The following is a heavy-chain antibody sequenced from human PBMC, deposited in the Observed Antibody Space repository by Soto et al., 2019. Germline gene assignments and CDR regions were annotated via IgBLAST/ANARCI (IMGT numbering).Heavy chain of an antibody. Sequence: GWSLRLSCPTSVFPFIDYYMSWIRQAPGKGLEWLSHISPKSTYRNYADSVKGRFTISRDNTKSSLFLQMNSLGVEDTAVYYCVRGGGGGLFEHWGQGVLVNVSS. J-gene: IGHJ4*02. CDR1: VFPFIDYY. D-gene: IGHD2-21*01. CDR2: ISPKSTYR. CDR3: VRGGGGGLFEH. V-gene: IGHV3-11*06.